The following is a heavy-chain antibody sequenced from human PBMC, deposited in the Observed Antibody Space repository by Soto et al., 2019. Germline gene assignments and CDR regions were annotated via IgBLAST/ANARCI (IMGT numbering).Heavy chain of an antibody. J-gene: IGHJ6*02. V-gene: IGHV4-59*01. CDR1: GGAISSYY. CDR2: MCNTGST. Sequence: SETLSLTCTVSGGAISSYYWSWIRQPPGKGLEWMGYMCNTGSTIYNPSLKSRVTISVDTSKNQFSLKLNSVTAADTAVYYCARDLWGYCGADCYPLDVWGQGTTVTVS. CDR3: ARDLWGYCGADCYPLDV. D-gene: IGHD2-21*02.